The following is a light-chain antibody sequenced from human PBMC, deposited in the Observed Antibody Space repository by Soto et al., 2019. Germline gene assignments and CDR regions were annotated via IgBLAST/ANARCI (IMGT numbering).Light chain of an antibody. CDR1: QGISNF. CDR2: AAS. Sequence: DIQMTQSPSSLSASVGDRATITCRASQGISNFLAWYQQKPGKVPKLLISAASTLQSGVPSRFSGSGSGTDFTLTITSLQPEDVATYYCQKYSSVITFGQGTRLEIK. CDR3: QKYSSVIT. V-gene: IGKV1-27*01. J-gene: IGKJ5*01.